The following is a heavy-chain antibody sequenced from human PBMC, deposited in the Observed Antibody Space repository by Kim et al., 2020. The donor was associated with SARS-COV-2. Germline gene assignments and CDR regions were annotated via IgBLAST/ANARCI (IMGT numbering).Heavy chain of an antibody. CDR3: ARGSYASGMDV. CDR1: GGSINNVGYS. J-gene: IGHJ6*01. Sequence: SETLSLTCAVSGGSINNVGYSWSWIRQLPGMGLEWIGYIYDSGTTYYSPSLKSRVTISLYRSRTQFFLNLNSVTAADTAVYYCARGSYASGMDVWGQGT. CDR2: IYDSGTT. V-gene: IGHV4-30-2*01. D-gene: IGHD3-16*01.